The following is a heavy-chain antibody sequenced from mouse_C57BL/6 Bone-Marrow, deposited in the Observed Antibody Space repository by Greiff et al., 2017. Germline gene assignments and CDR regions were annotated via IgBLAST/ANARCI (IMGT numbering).Heavy chain of an antibody. D-gene: IGHD2-5*01. CDR2: IYPSDSET. V-gene: IGHV1-61*01. J-gene: IGHJ4*01. CDR3: ARGYYSNAKDY. Sequence: VQLQQPGAELVRPGSSVKLSCKASGYTFTSYWMDWVKQRPGQGLEWIGNIYPSDSETHYNQKFKDKATLTVDKSSSTAYMQISSLTSEDSAVXYCARGYYSNAKDYWGQGTSVTVSS. CDR1: GYTFTSYW.